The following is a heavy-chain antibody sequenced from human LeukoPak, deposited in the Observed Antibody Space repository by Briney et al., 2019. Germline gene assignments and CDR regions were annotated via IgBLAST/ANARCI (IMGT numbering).Heavy chain of an antibody. V-gene: IGHV4-39*01. Sequence: NPSETLSLTCTVSGGSISSSSYYWGWIRQPPGKGLEWIGSIYYSGSTYYNPSLKSRVTISVDTSKNQFSLKLSSVTAADTAVYYCARQGPHCSSTSCYDAFDIWGQGTMVTVSS. CDR2: IYYSGST. CDR1: GGSISSSSYY. D-gene: IGHD2-2*01. CDR3: ARQGPHCSSTSCYDAFDI. J-gene: IGHJ3*02.